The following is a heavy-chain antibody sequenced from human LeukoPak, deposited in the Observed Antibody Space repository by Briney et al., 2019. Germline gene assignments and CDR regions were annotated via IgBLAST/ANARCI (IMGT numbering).Heavy chain of an antibody. J-gene: IGHJ4*02. V-gene: IGHV4-34*01. CDR3: ARVDCSSTSCYDRFFDY. CDR1: GGSFSGYY. Sequence: SETLSLTCAVYGGSFSGYYWGWIRQPPGKGLEWIGEINHSGSTNYNPSLKSRVTISVDTSKNQFPLKLSSVTAADTAVYYCARVDCSSTSCYDRFFDYWGQGTLVTVSS. D-gene: IGHD2-2*01. CDR2: INHSGST.